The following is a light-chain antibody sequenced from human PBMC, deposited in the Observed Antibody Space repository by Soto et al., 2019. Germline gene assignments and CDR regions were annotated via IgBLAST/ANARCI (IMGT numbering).Light chain of an antibody. V-gene: IGLV3-21*02. CDR1: NIGGKS. CDR2: DDS. J-gene: IGLJ1*01. CDR3: QVLDCGTDQNYV. Sequence: SYELTQPPSVSVAPGQSATITCGGHNIGGKSVHWYQQRPGQDPVLVVYDDSDRPSGIPERFSGSNSGNTATLTITSVEAWDEADYFCQVLDCGTDQNYVFGPGTK.